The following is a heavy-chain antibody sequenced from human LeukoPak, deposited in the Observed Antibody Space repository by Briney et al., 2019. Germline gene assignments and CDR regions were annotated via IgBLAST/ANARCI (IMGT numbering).Heavy chain of an antibody. CDR3: ARATYYYDSSGSLVV. J-gene: IGHJ4*02. V-gene: IGHV3-48*04. CDR1: GFTFSDYS. CDR2: ISSSGSTI. Sequence: GGSLRLSCAASGFTFSDYSMNWVRQAPGKGLEWVSYISSSGSTIYYADSVKGRFTISRDNAKNSLYLQMNSLRAEDTAVYYCARATYYYDSSGSLVVWGQGTLVTVSS. D-gene: IGHD3-22*01.